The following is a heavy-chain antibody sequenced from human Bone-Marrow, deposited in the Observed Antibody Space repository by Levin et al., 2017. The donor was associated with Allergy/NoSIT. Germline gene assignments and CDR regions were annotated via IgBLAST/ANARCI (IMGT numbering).Heavy chain of an antibody. CDR1: GFTFSSYW. CDR2: IKQDGSEK. V-gene: IGHV3-7*01. Sequence: GGSLRLSCEVSGFTFSSYWMSWVRQAPGKGLEWVANIKQDGSEKNYVDSVKGRFTISRDNAKNSLYLQMNSLRAEETAVYYCARDSSGWYARDGFDMWGQGTMVTVSS. J-gene: IGHJ3*02. D-gene: IGHD6-19*01. CDR3: ARDSSGWYARDGFDM.